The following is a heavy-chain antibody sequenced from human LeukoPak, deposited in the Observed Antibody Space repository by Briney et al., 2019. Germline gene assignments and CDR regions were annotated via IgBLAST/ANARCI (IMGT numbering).Heavy chain of an antibody. CDR2: IYYSGST. CDR1: GGSFSSSSYY. D-gene: IGHD6-13*01. Sequence: PSETLSLTCTVSGGSFSSSSYYWSWIRQPPGKGLEWIGYIYYSGSTNYNPSLKSRVTISVDTSKNQFSLKLSSVTAADTAVYYCARTTEAHSWRTRYYDYYMDVWGKGTTVTVSS. V-gene: IGHV4-61*01. CDR3: ARTTEAHSWRTRYYDYYMDV. J-gene: IGHJ6*03.